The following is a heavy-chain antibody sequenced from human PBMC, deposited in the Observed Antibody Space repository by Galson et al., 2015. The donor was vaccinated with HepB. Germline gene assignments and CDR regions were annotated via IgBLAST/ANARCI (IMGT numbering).Heavy chain of an antibody. V-gene: IGHV4-39*01. Sequence: ETLSLTCRVSGGSMKTVSYYWAWVRQPPGKGLEWIGSISYTGITYYSPSLKSRVTLTTDTSKSQFSLRLSSVSTADKGLYYCARALGYCTGGGCPYYFDNWGQGTLVTVSS. CDR1: GGSMKTVSYY. CDR2: ISYTGIT. J-gene: IGHJ4*02. D-gene: IGHD2-8*02. CDR3: ARALGYCTGGGCPYYFDN.